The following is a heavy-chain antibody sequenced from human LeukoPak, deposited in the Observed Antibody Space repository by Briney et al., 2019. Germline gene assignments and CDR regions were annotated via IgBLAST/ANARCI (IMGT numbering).Heavy chain of an antibody. CDR3: ARDRLVATSVRGYFDY. D-gene: IGHD5-12*01. J-gene: IGHJ4*02. CDR1: GFTFSSYS. V-gene: IGHV3-21*01. Sequence: GGSLRLSCAASGFTFSSYSMNWVRQAPGKGLEWVSSISSSSSYIYYADSVKGRFTISRDNAKNSLYLQMNSLRAEDTAVYYCARDRLVATSVRGYFDYWGQGTLVTVSS. CDR2: ISSSSSYI.